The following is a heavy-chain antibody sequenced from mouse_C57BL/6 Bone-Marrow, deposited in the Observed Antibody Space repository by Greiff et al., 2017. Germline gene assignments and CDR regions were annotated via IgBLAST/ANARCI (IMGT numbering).Heavy chain of an antibody. D-gene: IGHD2-1*01. J-gene: IGHJ1*03. Sequence: EVKLVESGGDLVKPGGSLQLSCAASGFTFSSSGMSWVRQTPDKRLEWVATISSGGSYTYYPDSVKGRFTISRDNDKNTLYLQRGSLKAEDTAMYYCERRDGNPWYFDVWGTGTTVTVSS. V-gene: IGHV5-6*02. CDR2: ISSGGSYT. CDR3: ERRDGNPWYFDV. CDR1: GFTFSSSG.